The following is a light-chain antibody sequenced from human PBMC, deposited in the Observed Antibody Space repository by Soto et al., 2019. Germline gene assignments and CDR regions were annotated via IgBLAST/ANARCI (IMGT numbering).Light chain of an antibody. CDR2: DAS. CDR1: QSVSSY. CDR3: QQRSNWPPMYT. V-gene: IGKV3-11*01. Sequence: EIVLTQSPATLSLSPGERATLSCRASQSVSSYLAWYQQKPGQAPRLLIYDASNRATGIPARFSGSGSGTDFTLTISSLEPEDFAVYYWQQRSNWPPMYTVGQGTKLEIK. J-gene: IGKJ2*01.